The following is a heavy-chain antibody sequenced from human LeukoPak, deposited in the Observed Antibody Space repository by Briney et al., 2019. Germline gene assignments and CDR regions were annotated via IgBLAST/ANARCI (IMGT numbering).Heavy chain of an antibody. CDR2: IYYSGST. J-gene: IGHJ4*02. D-gene: IGHD3-22*01. V-gene: IGHV4-59*01. CDR1: GGSISSYY. Sequence: PSETLSLTCTVSGGSISSYYWSWIRQPPGKGLEWIGYIYYSGSTNYNPSLKSRVTISVDTSKNQFSLKLSSVTAADTAVYYCARAGGVDYYDSSGYYYGAAQSDYWGQGTLVTVSS. CDR3: ARAGGVDYYDSSGYYYGAAQSDY.